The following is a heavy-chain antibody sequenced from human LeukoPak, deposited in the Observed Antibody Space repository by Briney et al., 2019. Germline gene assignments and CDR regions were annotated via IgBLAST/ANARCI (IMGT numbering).Heavy chain of an antibody. D-gene: IGHD6-19*01. V-gene: IGHV3-23*01. Sequence: GESLRLSCAASGIVFSNTAMNWARQSPGRGLEWVSAISGGGERTFYADSVKGRFTISRDNSKNIVYLQMNSLRADDTAIYYCGKDGGQYSSGPEFDPRGQGALVTVSS. CDR1: GIVFSNTA. J-gene: IGHJ5*02. CDR3: GKDGGQYSSGPEFDP. CDR2: ISGGGERT.